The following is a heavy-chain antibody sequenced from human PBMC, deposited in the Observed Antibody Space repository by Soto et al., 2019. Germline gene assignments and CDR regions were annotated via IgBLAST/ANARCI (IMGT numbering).Heavy chain of an antibody. CDR1: GFTFSNYA. V-gene: IGHV3-33*01. D-gene: IGHD3-9*01. Sequence: QVQLVESGGGVVQPGRSLRLSCAASGFTFSNYAMHWVRQPPGQELEWVAVVWSDGNNKWYADSVKGRITISRDNSKNTLYLQMNSLIVEDTAEYYCARERLRHSFDPWGQVTPVTVSS. CDR3: ARERLRHSFDP. CDR2: VWSDGNNK. J-gene: IGHJ5*02.